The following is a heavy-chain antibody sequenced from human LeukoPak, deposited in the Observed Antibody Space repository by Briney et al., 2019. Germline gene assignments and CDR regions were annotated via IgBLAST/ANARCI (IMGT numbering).Heavy chain of an antibody. Sequence: SGGSLRLSCAASGFTFSSYAMSWVRQAPGKGLEWVSAISGSGGSTYYADSVKGRFTISRDNSKNTLYLQMNSLRAEDTAVYYCAKLPSYYDMLTGSFDYWGQGTLVTVSS. V-gene: IGHV3-23*01. D-gene: IGHD3-9*01. CDR2: ISGSGGST. J-gene: IGHJ4*02. CDR1: GFTFSSYA. CDR3: AKLPSYYDMLTGSFDY.